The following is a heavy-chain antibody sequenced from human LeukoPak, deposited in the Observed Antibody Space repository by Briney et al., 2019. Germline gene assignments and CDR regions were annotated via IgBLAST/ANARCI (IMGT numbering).Heavy chain of an antibody. CDR1: GYTFTSYY. CDR2: INPSGGST. Sequence: ASVKVSCKASGYTFTSYYMHWVRQAPGQGLEWMGIINPSGGSTSYAQKFQGRVTMTRDTSTSTVYMELSSLRSEDTAVYYCAKDYASGRFDPWGQGTLVTVSS. D-gene: IGHD3-10*01. V-gene: IGHV1-46*01. CDR3: AKDYASGRFDP. J-gene: IGHJ5*02.